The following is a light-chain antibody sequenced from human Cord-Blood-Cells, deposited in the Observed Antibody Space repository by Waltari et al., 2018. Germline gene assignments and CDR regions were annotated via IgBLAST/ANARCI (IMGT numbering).Light chain of an antibody. Sequence: ELLLTQSLATLSLSPGERATLSCRASQSVSSYLAWYQQKPGQAPRLLIYDASNRATGIPARFSGSGSGTDFTLTISSLEPEDFAVYYCQQRSNWPTFGQGTKVEIK. J-gene: IGKJ1*01. V-gene: IGKV3-11*01. CDR1: QSVSSY. CDR2: DAS. CDR3: QQRSNWPT.